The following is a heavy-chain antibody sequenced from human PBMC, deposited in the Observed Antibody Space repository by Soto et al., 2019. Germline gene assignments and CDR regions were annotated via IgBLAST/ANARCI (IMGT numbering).Heavy chain of an antibody. CDR1: GGSISSGDYY. D-gene: IGHD1-7*01. V-gene: IGHV4-30-4*01. CDR2: IYYSGST. J-gene: IGHJ4*02. CDR3: ARAGSYPYNWNSRTLDHFDY. Sequence: KAWETLSLTCTVSGGSISSGDYYWSWIRQPPGKGLEWIGYIYYSGSTYYNPSLKSRVTISVDTSKNQFSLKLSSVTAADTAVYYCARAGSYPYNWNSRTLDHFDYWGQGTLVTVSS.